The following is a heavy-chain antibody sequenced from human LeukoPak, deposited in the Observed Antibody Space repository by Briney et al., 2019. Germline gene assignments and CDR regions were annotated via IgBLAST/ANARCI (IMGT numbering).Heavy chain of an antibody. V-gene: IGHV1-2*07. Sequence: GASVKVCCKASGYTFTDYYIHWVRQAPGQGLEWMGWINPNSGGTNYAHKFLGRVTMTRDTSISTAYMDLSGLRSDDTAVYFCARGTGAGGRGRLDSWGQGTLVTVSS. CDR1: GYTFTDYY. D-gene: IGHD6-13*01. CDR3: ARGTGAGGRGRLDS. CDR2: INPNSGGT. J-gene: IGHJ4*02.